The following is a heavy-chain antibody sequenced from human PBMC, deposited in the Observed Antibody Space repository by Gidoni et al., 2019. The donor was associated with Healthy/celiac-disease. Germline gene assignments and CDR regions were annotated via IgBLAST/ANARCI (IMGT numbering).Heavy chain of an antibody. CDR1: GGSISSGGYY. J-gene: IGHJ2*01. V-gene: IGHV4-31*03. Sequence: QVQLQESGPGLVKPSQTLSLTCTVPGGSISSGGYYWSWIRQHPGKGLEWIGYIYYSGSTYYNPSLKSRVTISVDTSMTAADTAVYYCARWYYDSSGYLGLRYFDLWGRGTLVTVSS. CDR2: IYYSGST. D-gene: IGHD3-22*01. CDR3: ARWYYDSSGYLGLRYFDL.